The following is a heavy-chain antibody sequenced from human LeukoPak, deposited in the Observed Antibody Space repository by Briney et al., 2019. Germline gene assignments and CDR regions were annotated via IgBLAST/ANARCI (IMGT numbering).Heavy chain of an antibody. CDR1: GVSISTYY. J-gene: IGHJ4*02. CDR2: FSYGGST. V-gene: IGHV4-59*01. D-gene: IGHD1-26*01. Sequence: SETLSLTCSVSGVSISTYYWIWIRQSPAKGLEWMGFFSYGGSTKYHPSLKSRVTMSVDTSKNQFSLKLSSVAAADTAVYYCARMYSGTSYYFDYWGEGTLVTVSS. CDR3: ARMYSGTSYYFDY.